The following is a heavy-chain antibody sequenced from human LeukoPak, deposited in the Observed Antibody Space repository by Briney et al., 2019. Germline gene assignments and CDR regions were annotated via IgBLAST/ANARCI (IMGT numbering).Heavy chain of an antibody. CDR2: IGAYNRNT. CDR3: AKDHDFDFDY. CDR1: GYTFSING. J-gene: IGHJ4*02. Sequence: ASVKVSRTASGYTFSINGISWVRQAPGQGLDWIGWIGAYNRNTKYVQKFQGRVTMTPDSSTSTAYMELRSLRSDDTGVYYCAKDHDFDFDYWGQGTLVTVSS. D-gene: IGHD3-3*01. V-gene: IGHV1-18*01.